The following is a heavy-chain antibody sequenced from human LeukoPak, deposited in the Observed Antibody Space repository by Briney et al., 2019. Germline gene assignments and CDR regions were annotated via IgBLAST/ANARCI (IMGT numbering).Heavy chain of an antibody. V-gene: IGHV1-8*01. CDR2: MNPNSGNT. D-gene: IGHD6-19*01. CDR1: GYTFTSYD. CDR3: ARDGTYVAVAGTGPYGMDV. J-gene: IGHJ6*02. Sequence: ASVKVSCKASGYTFTSYDINWLRQATGQGLGWMGWMNPNSGNTGYAQKFQGRVTMTRNTSISTAYMKLSSLRSEDTAVYYCARDGTYVAVAGTGPYGMDVWGQGTTVTVSS.